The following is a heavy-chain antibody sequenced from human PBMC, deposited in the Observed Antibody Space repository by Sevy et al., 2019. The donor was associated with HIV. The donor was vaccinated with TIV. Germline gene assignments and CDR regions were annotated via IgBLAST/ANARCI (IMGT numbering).Heavy chain of an antibody. Sequence: SESLSLTCAVYGGSFSGYYWNWIRQSPGKGLEWIVEINHSGSTHYNPSLKSRVTISVDTSKNQFSLRLNSVTAADTAVYYCARAPPVVVVPGAPSWFDPWGQGTLVTVSS. J-gene: IGHJ5*02. V-gene: IGHV4-34*01. CDR2: INHSGST. CDR1: GGSFSGYY. D-gene: IGHD2-2*01. CDR3: ARAPPVVVVPGAPSWFDP.